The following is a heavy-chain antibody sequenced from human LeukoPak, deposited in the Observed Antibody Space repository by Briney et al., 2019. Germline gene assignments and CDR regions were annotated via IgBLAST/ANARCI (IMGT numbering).Heavy chain of an antibody. CDR3: ARLGDYYDSSGQFDY. CDR2: IYHSGST. V-gene: IGHV4-4*02. J-gene: IGHJ4*02. CDR1: GGSISSSNW. D-gene: IGHD3-22*01. Sequence: SEALSLTCAVSGGSISSSNWWSWVRQPPGKGLEWIGEIYHSGSTNYNPSLKSRVTISVDKSKNQFSLKLSSVTAADTAVYYCARLGDYYDSSGQFDYWGQGTLVTVSS.